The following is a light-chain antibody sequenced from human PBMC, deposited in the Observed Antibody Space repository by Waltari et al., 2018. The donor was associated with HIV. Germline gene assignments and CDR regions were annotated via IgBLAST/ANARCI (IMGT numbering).Light chain of an antibody. Sequence: QSALTQPRSVSGSPGLSVTISCTGTSSDVGEYNYVSWYHRLPGKAPKLIIYYVTKRPSGVPDRFSGSKSGNTASLSISGLQADDEADYYCCSYGGTHSSPSVFGGGTRLTVL. J-gene: IGLJ3*02. V-gene: IGLV2-11*01. CDR2: YVT. CDR1: SSDVGEYNY. CDR3: CSYGGTHSSPSV.